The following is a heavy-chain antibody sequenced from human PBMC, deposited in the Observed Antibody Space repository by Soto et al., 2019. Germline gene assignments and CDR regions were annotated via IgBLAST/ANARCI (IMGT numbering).Heavy chain of an antibody. V-gene: IGHV3-11*06. D-gene: IGHD6-6*01. Sequence: GGSLILSCAASGFTFSDYYMSWIRQAPGKGLEWVSYISSSSSYTNYADSVKGRFTISRDNAKNSLYLQMNSLRAEDTAVYYCASYSSSSQFDYWGQGTLVTVSS. CDR3: ASYSSSSQFDY. CDR2: ISSSSSYT. J-gene: IGHJ4*02. CDR1: GFTFSDYY.